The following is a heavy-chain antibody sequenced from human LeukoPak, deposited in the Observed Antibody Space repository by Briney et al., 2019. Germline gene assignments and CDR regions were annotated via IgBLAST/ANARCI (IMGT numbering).Heavy chain of an antibody. CDR2: ISMGGSVI. CDR1: GFILSNYE. CDR3: ARVVWDTYRRSFDS. D-gene: IGHD1-26*01. V-gene: IGHV3-48*03. Sequence: GGSLTLSRRASGFILSNYEMNLLRQAPGKGLEGVTYISMGGSVIYYAHSVKGRLTISRDNAKNPLNLQMNSLRAEDTAVYYCARVVWDTYRRSFDSWGQGTLVTVSS. J-gene: IGHJ4*02.